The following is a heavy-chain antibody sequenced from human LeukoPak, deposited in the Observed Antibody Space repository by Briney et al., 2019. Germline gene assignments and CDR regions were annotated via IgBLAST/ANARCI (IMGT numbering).Heavy chain of an antibody. CDR1: GGSISSYY. D-gene: IGHD2/OR15-2a*01. CDR3: AGHHPRNTVDF. V-gene: IGHV4-59*08. J-gene: IGHJ4*02. CDR2: ISDIGSI. Sequence: SETLSLTCTVSGGSISSYYWSWIRQPPGKGLEWIAYISDIGSINYNPSLKSRVTKSLDTSKNQFSLKLSSVTAADTAVYYCAGHHPRNTVDFWGQGTLVTVSS.